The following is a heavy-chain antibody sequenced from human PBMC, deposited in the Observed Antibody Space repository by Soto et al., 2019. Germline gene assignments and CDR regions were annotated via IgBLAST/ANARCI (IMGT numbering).Heavy chain of an antibody. D-gene: IGHD5-18*01. CDR3: ARGYSYGPNWESDALDI. J-gene: IGHJ3*02. CDR2: ISYHGSTE. CDR1: GFSFSIYA. V-gene: IGHV3-30-3*01. Sequence: QVQLVESGGGVVQPGRSLRLSCAASGFSFSIYAMHWVRQAPGKGLEWVAVISYHGSTEYYGDSMKGRFTISRDNSKNTLYLQMYSLRPEDTAIYYCARGYSYGPNWESDALDIWGQGAMVTVSS.